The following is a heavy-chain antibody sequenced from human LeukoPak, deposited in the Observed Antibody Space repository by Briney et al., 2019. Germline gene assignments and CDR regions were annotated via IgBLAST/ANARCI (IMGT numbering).Heavy chain of an antibody. J-gene: IGHJ4*02. D-gene: IGHD1-26*01. CDR3: ARDPRGGSYPGFFDY. V-gene: IGHV3-21*01. Sequence: GGSLRLSCAASGFTFSSYSMNWVRQAPGKGLEWVSSISSSSYIYYADSVKGRFTISRDNAKNSLYLQMNSLRAEDTAVYYCARDPRGGSYPGFFDYWGQGTLVTVSS. CDR2: ISSSSYI. CDR1: GFTFSSYS.